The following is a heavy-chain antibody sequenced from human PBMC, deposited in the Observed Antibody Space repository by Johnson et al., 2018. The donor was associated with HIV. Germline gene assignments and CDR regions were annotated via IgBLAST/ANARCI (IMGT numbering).Heavy chain of an antibody. V-gene: IGHV3-33*06. CDR1: GFIFSTYG. CDR2: MWYDGSNK. D-gene: IGHD6-13*01. J-gene: IGHJ3*02. Sequence: QVQVVESGGGVVRPGRSLRLSCAASGFIFSTYGMHWVRQAPGKGLEWVAVMWYDGSNKYYADSVKGRFTISRDNSKNTLYLQMNSLRAEDTAVYYCAKCFWGSSLIDVFDMWGQGTMVTVSS. CDR3: AKCFWGSSLIDVFDM.